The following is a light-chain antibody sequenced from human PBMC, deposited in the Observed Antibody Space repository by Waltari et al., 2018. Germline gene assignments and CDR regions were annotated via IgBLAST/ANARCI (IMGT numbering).Light chain of an antibody. J-gene: IGLJ3*02. V-gene: IGLV1-40*01. CDR2: GNT. CDR1: SSNFGAGYD. Sequence: QSVLTPPPSMSGAPGQKVTIPCTGGSSNFGAGYDVHGYQQFPGAAPKLLIFGNTNRASGVPGRFSGSKSGTSASLAIAGLQSEDEAVYYCQSFDSNLSASVFGGGTKLTVL. CDR3: QSFDSNLSASV.